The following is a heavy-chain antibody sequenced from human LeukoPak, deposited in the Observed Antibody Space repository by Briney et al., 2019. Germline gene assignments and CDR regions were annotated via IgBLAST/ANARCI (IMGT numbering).Heavy chain of an antibody. CDR1: GFTFSSYG. V-gene: IGHV3-23*01. Sequence: GGSLRLSCAASGFTFSSYGMSWVRQAPGKGLEWVSGISGSGGSTYYADSVKGRFTISRDNSKNTLYLQMNSLRAEDTAVYYCAKAEGITIFGVVPRYYWGQGTLVTVSS. CDR2: ISGSGGST. J-gene: IGHJ4*02. CDR3: AKAEGITIFGVVPRYY. D-gene: IGHD3-3*01.